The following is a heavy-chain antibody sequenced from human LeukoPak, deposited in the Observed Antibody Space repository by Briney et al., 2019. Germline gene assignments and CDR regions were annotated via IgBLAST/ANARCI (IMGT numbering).Heavy chain of an antibody. CDR3: TTDPLYYYDSSGYYYGDIDY. CDR2: IKSKTDGGTT. D-gene: IGHD3-22*01. CDR1: GFTFSNAW. V-gene: IGHV3-15*07. J-gene: IGHJ4*02. Sequence: GGSLRLSCAASGFTFSNAWMNWVRQAPGKGLEWVGRIKSKTDGGTTDYAAPVKGRFTISRDDSKNTLYLQMNSLKTEDTAVNYCTTDPLYYYDSSGYYYGDIDYWGQGTLVTVSS.